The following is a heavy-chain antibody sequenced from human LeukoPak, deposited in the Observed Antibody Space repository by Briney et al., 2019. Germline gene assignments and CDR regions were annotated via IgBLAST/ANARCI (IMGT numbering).Heavy chain of an antibody. CDR1: GYTFTSYD. D-gene: IGHD1-26*01. CDR2: MNPNSGNT. Sequence: GTSVKVSCKASGYTFTSYDINWVRQATGQGLEWMGWMNPNSGNTGYAQKFQGRVTITRNTSISTAYMELSSLRSEDPAVYYCARAEVGATADAFDIWGQGTMVTVSS. J-gene: IGHJ3*02. V-gene: IGHV1-8*03. CDR3: ARAEVGATADAFDI.